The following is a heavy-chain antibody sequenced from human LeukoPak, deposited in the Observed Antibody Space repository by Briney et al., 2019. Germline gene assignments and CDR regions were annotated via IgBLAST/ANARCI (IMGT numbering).Heavy chain of an antibody. Sequence: SGSLSLTCAASGSSFSNYCCSWIRQPAGKGLKWMAVIYMGVTTNYNPSFKSGATISVNKSKNRCSLKLSSVTAADTAVYYCASAHYGDYVCDYWGQGTLVTVSS. CDR2: IYMGVTT. CDR3: ASAHYGDYVCDY. D-gene: IGHD4-17*01. CDR1: GSSFSNYC. V-gene: IGHV4-4*07. J-gene: IGHJ4*02.